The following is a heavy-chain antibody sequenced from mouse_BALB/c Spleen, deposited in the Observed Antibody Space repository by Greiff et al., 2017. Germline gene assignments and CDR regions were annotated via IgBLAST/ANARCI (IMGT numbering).Heavy chain of an antibody. Sequence: EVKLMESGGGLVKLGGSLKLSCAASGFTFSSYYMSWVRQTPEKRLELVAAINSNGGSTYYPDTVKGRFTISRDNAKNTLYLQMSSLKSEDTALYYCARHNGITTVEGFAYWGQGTLVTVSA. CDR3: ARHNGITTVEGFAY. D-gene: IGHD1-1*01. CDR1: GFTFSSYY. CDR2: INSNGGST. V-gene: IGHV5-6-2*01. J-gene: IGHJ3*01.